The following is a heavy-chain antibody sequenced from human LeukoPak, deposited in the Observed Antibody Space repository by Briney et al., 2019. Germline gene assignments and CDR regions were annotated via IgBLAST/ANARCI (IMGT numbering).Heavy chain of an antibody. V-gene: IGHV3-74*01. D-gene: IGHD5-18*01. Sequence: GGSLRLSCAASGFSFSSYWMHWVRQAPGKGLVWVSRIKTDGSSATYADSVKGRFTISRDNAKNSLYLQMNSLRVEDTAVYYCARDRGYSYGFNFDYWGQGTLVTVSS. CDR1: GFSFSSYW. CDR2: IKTDGSSA. J-gene: IGHJ4*02. CDR3: ARDRGYSYGFNFDY.